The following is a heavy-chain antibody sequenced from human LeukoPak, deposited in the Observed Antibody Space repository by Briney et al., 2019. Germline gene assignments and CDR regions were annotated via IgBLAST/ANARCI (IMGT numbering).Heavy chain of an antibody. Sequence: KPSETLSLTCTDSGGSFSNYYWSWIRQPAGKGLEWIGRIYTSGSTNYNPSVKSRVTMSVDTSNNQFSLKLTSVTAADTAVYYCARQPPQYYGMDVWGQGTTVTVSS. CDR3: ARQPPQYYGMDV. V-gene: IGHV4-4*07. J-gene: IGHJ6*02. CDR1: GGSFSNYY. CDR2: IYTSGST. D-gene: IGHD1-14*01.